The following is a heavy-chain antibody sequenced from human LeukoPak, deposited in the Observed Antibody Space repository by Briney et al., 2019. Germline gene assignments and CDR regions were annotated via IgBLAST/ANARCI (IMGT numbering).Heavy chain of an antibody. D-gene: IGHD2-15*01. CDR3: ARSECSGGSCSFNH. J-gene: IGHJ4*02. CDR1: GDPISGYY. Sequence: PSETLSLTCTVSGDPISGYYWSWIRQPPGKGLEWIGNIYYSGSTSYNPSLKSRVTISVDTSKNQFSLKLSSVTAADTAVYYCARSECSGGSCSFNHWGQGILVTVSS. V-gene: IGHV4-59*08. CDR2: IYYSGST.